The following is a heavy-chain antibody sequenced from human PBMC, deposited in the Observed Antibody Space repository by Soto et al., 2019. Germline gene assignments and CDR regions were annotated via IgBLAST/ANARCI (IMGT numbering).Heavy chain of an antibody. CDR1: GFTFGNFG. V-gene: IGHV3-30*03. J-gene: IGHJ4*02. CDR2: ISNDGSRR. Sequence: QVQLVESGGGVVQPWRSLRLSCAASGFTFGNFGIHWVRQAPGKGLEWVADISNDGSRRYYADSVKGRFTISRDNSKNTLYLQMDSLRAEDTAVYFCARVCSGGTNCFYFDFWGQGILVTVSS. CDR3: ARVCSGGTNCFYFDF. D-gene: IGHD6-13*01.